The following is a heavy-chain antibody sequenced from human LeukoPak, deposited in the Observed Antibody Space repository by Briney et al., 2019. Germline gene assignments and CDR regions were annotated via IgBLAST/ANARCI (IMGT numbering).Heavy chain of an antibody. D-gene: IGHD2-15*01. CDR3: ARDDCSGGSCYKASVRWFDP. J-gene: IGHJ5*02. Sequence: SETLSLTCAVYGGSFSGYYWSWIRPPPGKGLEWIGYIYYSGSTNYNPSLKSRVTISVDTSKNQFSLKLSSVTAADTAVYYCARDDCSGGSCYKASVRWFDPWGQGTLVTVSS. CDR1: GGSFSGYY. CDR2: IYYSGST. V-gene: IGHV4-59*01.